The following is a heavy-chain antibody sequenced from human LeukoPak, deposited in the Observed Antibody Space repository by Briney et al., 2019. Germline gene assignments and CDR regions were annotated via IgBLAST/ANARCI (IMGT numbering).Heavy chain of an antibody. J-gene: IGHJ5*02. Sequence: GESLKISCKGSGYSLTSYWIGWVRQMPGKGLEWMGIIYPGDSDTRYSPSFQGQVTISADKSISTAYLQWSSLKASDTAMYYCARIQWLLVAGEKNWFDPWGQGTLVTVSS. CDR1: GYSLTSYW. D-gene: IGHD3-22*01. CDR2: IYPGDSDT. V-gene: IGHV5-51*01. CDR3: ARIQWLLVAGEKNWFDP.